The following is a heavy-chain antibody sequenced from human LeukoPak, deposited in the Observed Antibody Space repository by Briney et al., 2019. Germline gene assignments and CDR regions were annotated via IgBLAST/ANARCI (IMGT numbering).Heavy chain of an antibody. J-gene: IGHJ4*02. D-gene: IGHD2-2*01. CDR1: GYDFTSVG. V-gene: IGHV1-18*01. CDR3: ARGSCTSSSCYHDFDY. Sequence: ASVKVSCKASGYDFTSVGITWVRRAPGQGLEWMGWISPYNGNTRYAQKFQGRVAMTTDASTTTAYMELRGLRFNDTAVYYCARGSCTSSSCYHDFDYWGQGTLVTVSS. CDR2: ISPYNGNT.